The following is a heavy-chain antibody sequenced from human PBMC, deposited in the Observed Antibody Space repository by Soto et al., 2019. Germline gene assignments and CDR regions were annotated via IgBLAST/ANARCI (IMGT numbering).Heavy chain of an antibody. Sequence: SVKVSCKASGGTFSSYAISWVRQAPGQKHEWMGGIIPIFGTANYAQKFQGRVTITADESTSTAYMELSSLRSEDTAVYYCARVKYDFWSGYNGGVNGMDVWGQGTTVTVSS. V-gene: IGHV1-69*13. CDR1: GGTFSSYA. CDR2: IIPIFGTA. D-gene: IGHD3-3*01. CDR3: ARVKYDFWSGYNGGVNGMDV. J-gene: IGHJ6*02.